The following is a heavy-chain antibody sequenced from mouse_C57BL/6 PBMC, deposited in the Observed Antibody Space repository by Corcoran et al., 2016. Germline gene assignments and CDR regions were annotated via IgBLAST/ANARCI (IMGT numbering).Heavy chain of an antibody. V-gene: IGHV1-26*01. CDR1: GYTFTDYY. D-gene: IGHD1-1*02. Sequence: EVQLQQSGPELVKPGASVKISCKASGYTFTDYYMNWVKQSPGKSLEWIGDINPNNGGNIYNQKFKGKATLTVDKASRTAYMELRRLTSEDSAVYYCARWGGYYVDYWCQGSTLTVAS. CDR3: ARWGGYYVDY. J-gene: IGHJ2*01. CDR2: INPNNGGN.